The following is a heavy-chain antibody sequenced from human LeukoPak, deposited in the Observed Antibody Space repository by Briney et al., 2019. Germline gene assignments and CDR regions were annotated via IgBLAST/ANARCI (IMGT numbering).Heavy chain of an antibody. J-gene: IGHJ4*02. CDR3: ATLGYSYGTDY. Sequence: SETLSLTCAVYGVSFSGYYWSWIRQPPGKGLEWIGEINHSGSTNYNPSLKSRVTISVDTSKNQFSLKLSSVTAADTAVYYCATLGYSYGTDYWGQGTLVTVSS. CDR1: GVSFSGYY. V-gene: IGHV4-34*01. D-gene: IGHD5-18*01. CDR2: INHSGST.